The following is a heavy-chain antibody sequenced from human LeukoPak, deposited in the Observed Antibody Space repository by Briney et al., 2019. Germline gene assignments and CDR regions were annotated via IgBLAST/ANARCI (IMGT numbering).Heavy chain of an antibody. CDR3: ARRGSGRHFDF. D-gene: IGHD2-15*01. V-gene: IGHV3-11*01. J-gene: IGHJ4*02. CDR1: GFTFSDYY. CDR2: ISGGSSNI. Sequence: GGSLRLSCADSGFTFSDYYMRWIRQAPGKGLEWVSYISGGSSNIYYADSLKGRFTVSRDNAKNSLYLLMNSLRAEDTAVYYCARRGSGRHFDFWGQGTLVTVSS.